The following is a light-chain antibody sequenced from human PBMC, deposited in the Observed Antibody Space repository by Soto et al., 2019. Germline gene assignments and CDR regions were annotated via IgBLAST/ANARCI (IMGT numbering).Light chain of an antibody. CDR3: QQRSNWPYT. CDR1: QSVSSY. Sequence: EIVLTQSPATLSLSPGERATLSCRASQSVSSYLAWYQQKPGQAPRLLIYDASNRATGISARFSGSGSGTDFTLTIISLEPEDFAVYYCQQRSNWPYTFGQGTKLEIK. V-gene: IGKV3-11*01. CDR2: DAS. J-gene: IGKJ2*01.